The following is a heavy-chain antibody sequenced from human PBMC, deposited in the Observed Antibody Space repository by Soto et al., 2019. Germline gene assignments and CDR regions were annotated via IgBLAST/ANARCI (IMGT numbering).Heavy chain of an antibody. D-gene: IGHD3-3*01. J-gene: IGHJ5*02. V-gene: IGHV1-18*01. Sequence: ASVKVSCKASGYTFTSYGIGWVRQAPGQGLEWMGWISAYNGNTNYAQKLQGRVTMTTDTSTSTAYMELRSLRSDDTAVYYCARWGAPYFGVVLSSFNWLDPWGQGTLVTVSS. CDR2: ISAYNGNT. CDR1: GYTFTSYG. CDR3: ARWGAPYFGVVLSSFNWLDP.